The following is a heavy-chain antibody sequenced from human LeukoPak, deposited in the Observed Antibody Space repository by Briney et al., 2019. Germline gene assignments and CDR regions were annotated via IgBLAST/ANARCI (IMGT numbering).Heavy chain of an antibody. Sequence: KPGGSLRLSCAASGFTFSSYSMNWVRQAPGKGLEWVSSISSSSYIYYADSVKGRFTISRDNAKNSLYLQMNSLRAEDTAVYYCARDLYYYDSSGYPNPLDYWGQGTLVTVSS. D-gene: IGHD3-22*01. J-gene: IGHJ4*02. V-gene: IGHV3-21*01. CDR1: GFTFSSYS. CDR2: ISSSSYI. CDR3: ARDLYYYDSSGYPNPLDY.